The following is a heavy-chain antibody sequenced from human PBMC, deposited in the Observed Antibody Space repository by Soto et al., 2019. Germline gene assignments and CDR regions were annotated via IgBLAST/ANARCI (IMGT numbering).Heavy chain of an antibody. V-gene: IGHV5-10-1*01. CDR2: IDPSDSYT. Sequence: PGEPLKISCKGSGYSFTSYWISWVRQMPGKGLEWMGRIDPSDSYTNYSPSFQGHLTISADKSISTAYLQWSSLKASDTAMYYCARAIDYGGNSRVFYGFDYWGQGTLVTVSS. CDR1: GYSFTSYW. CDR3: ARAIDYGGNSRVFYGFDY. J-gene: IGHJ4*02. D-gene: IGHD4-17*01.